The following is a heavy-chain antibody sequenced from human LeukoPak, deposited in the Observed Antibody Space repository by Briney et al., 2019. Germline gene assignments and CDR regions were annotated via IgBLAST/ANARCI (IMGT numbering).Heavy chain of an antibody. J-gene: IGHJ4*02. Sequence: GGSLRLSCAASGFPFSSYSMTWVRQAPGKGLEWVANIKPDGTTKFYVDSVKGRFTISRDNALNSLYLQMNSLRAEDTAIYYCARSIPYGTTWYGRSDYWGQGTLDTVSS. CDR2: IKPDGTTK. CDR3: ARSIPYGTTWYGRSDY. CDR1: GFPFSSYS. D-gene: IGHD6-13*01. V-gene: IGHV3-7*03.